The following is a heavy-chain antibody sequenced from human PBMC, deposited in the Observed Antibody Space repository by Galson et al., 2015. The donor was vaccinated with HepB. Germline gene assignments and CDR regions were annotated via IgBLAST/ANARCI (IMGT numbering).Heavy chain of an antibody. CDR3: ASLFGITGAGFRWFDP. CDR1: GYTFTSYG. J-gene: IGHJ5*02. V-gene: IGHV1-18*01. CDR2: ISAYNGNT. D-gene: IGHD1-20*01. Sequence: SVKVSCKASGYTFTSYGISWVRQAPGQGLEWMGWISAYNGNTNYAQKLQGRVTMTTDTSTSTAYMELRSLRSDDTAVYYCASLFGITGAGFRWFDPWGQGTLVTVSS.